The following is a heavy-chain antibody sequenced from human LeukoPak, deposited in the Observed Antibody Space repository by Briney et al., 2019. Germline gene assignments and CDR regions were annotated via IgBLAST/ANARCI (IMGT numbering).Heavy chain of an antibody. CDR3: AKVKVVGYSTFDY. Sequence: GGSLRLSCAASGFSFSNWAMSWVRQAPGKGLEWISGFTRNDETTSYADSVKGRSTISRDNSKNTLYLQMSSLRAEDTAVYYCAKVKVVGYSTFDYWGQGALVTVSS. D-gene: IGHD2-8*01. J-gene: IGHJ4*02. V-gene: IGHV3-23*01. CDR2: FTRNDETT. CDR1: GFSFSNWA.